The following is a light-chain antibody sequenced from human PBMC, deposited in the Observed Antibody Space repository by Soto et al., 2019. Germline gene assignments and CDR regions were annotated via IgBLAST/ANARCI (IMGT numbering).Light chain of an antibody. J-gene: IGKJ2*01. Sequence: IVLTQSPGTLSLSPGERATLSCRASQIVSSRNLAWYLQKPGQAPRLLIYGASNRATGIPDRFSGSGSGTDFTLTISRLEPEDFAVYYCQQYVGSPGTFGQGTKLEIK. CDR2: GAS. CDR1: QIVSSRN. V-gene: IGKV3-20*01. CDR3: QQYVGSPGT.